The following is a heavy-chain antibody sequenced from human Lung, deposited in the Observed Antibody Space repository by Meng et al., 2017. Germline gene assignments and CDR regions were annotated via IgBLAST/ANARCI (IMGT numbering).Heavy chain of an antibody. V-gene: IGHV4-4*07. J-gene: IGHJ4*02. Sequence: SETLSLTCTVSGGSISSYYWSWIRQPAGKGLEWIGRIYTSGSTNYNPSLKSRVTMSVDTSKNQFSLKLSSVTAADTAVYYCARETIGNLRTYYFDYWGQGTLVTGAS. CDR3: ARETIGNLRTYYFDY. D-gene: IGHD4-23*01. CDR1: GGSISSYY. CDR2: IYTSGST.